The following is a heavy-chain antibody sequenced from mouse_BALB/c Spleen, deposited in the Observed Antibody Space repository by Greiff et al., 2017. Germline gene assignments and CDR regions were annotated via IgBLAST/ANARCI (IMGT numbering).Heavy chain of an antibody. J-gene: IGHJ3*01. Sequence: VQLQQSGAELVRPGALVKLSCKASGFNIKDYYMHWVKQRPEQGLEWIGWIDPENGNTIYDPKFQGKASITADTSSNTAYLQLSSLTSEDTAVYYCAPMITTRFAYWGQGTLVTVSA. CDR2: IDPENGNT. D-gene: IGHD2-4*01. CDR1: GFNIKDYY. CDR3: APMITTRFAY. V-gene: IGHV14-1*02.